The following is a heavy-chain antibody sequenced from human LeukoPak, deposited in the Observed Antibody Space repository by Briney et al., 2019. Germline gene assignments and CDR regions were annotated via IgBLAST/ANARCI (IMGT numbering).Heavy chain of an antibody. V-gene: IGHV3-53*01. Sequence: GGSLRLSCAASGLTFSNHAMSWVRQAPGKGLEWVSVIYSGGSTYYADSVKGRFTISRDNSKNTLYLQMNSLRAEDTAVYYCARGGSSFAFDPWGQGTLVTVSS. CDR2: IYSGGST. CDR3: ARGGSSFAFDP. CDR1: GLTFSNHA. J-gene: IGHJ5*02. D-gene: IGHD6-13*01.